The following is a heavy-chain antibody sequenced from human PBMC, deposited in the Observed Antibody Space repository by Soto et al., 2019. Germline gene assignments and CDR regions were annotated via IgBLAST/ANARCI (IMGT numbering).Heavy chain of an antibody. Sequence: ETLSLTCTVSGGSISSSSYYWGWIRQPPGKGLEWIGSIYYSGSTYYNPSLKSRVTISVDTSKNQFSLKLSSVTAADTAVYYCARTKDFWSGYYIYRGQGTLVTVSS. V-gene: IGHV4-39*01. CDR2: IYYSGST. CDR3: ARTKDFWSGYYIY. D-gene: IGHD3-3*01. CDR1: GGSISSSSYY. J-gene: IGHJ4*02.